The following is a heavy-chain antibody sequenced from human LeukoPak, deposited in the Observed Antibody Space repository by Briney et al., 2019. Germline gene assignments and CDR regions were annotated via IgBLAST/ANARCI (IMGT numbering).Heavy chain of an antibody. J-gene: IGHJ4*02. D-gene: IGHD3-10*01. V-gene: IGHV1-3*01. CDR1: GYTFTSYA. Sequence: ASVKVSCKASGYTFTSYAMHWVRQAPGQRLEWMGWINAGNGNTKYSQKFQGRVTITRDTSASTAYMEPSSLRSEDTAVYYCARDIGTYGSGQLKKLNTSRSGYWGQGTLVTVSS. CDR2: INAGNGNT. CDR3: ARDIGTYGSGQLKKLNTSRSGY.